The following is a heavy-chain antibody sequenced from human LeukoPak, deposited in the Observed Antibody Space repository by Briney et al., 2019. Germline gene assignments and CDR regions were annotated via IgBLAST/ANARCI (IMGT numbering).Heavy chain of an antibody. V-gene: IGHV4-4*07. CDR2: IYTSGCT. J-gene: IGHJ4*02. CDR1: GGAISSYY. CDR3: ARVGDYGDYVDY. D-gene: IGHD4-17*01. Sequence: SETLSLTCTVAGGAISSYYWGWIRQPAGKGLEWIGRIYTSGCTNYNPSLKSRVTMSVDTSKNQFSLKLSSVTAADTAVYYCARVGDYGDYVDYWGQGTLVTVSS.